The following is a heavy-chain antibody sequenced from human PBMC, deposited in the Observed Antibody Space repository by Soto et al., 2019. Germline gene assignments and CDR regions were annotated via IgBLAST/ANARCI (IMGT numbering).Heavy chain of an antibody. J-gene: IGHJ6*02. V-gene: IGHV1-3*01. CDR3: ASQDILTGSRVGTDEGYYYCGMDV. CDR2: INAGNGNT. Sequence: QVQLVQSGAEVKKPGASVKVSCKASGYTFTSYAMHWVRQAPGQRLEWMGWINAGNGNTKYSQKFQGRVTITRDTFASTDYMELSSLRSEDTAVYYCASQDILTGSRVGTDEGYYYCGMDVWGQGTTVTVSS. D-gene: IGHD3-9*01. CDR1: GYTFTSYA.